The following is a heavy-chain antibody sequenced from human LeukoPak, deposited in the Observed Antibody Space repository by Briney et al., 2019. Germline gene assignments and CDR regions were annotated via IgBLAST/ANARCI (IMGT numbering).Heavy chain of an antibody. Sequence: GASVTVSCKASGYTFTSYDMNWVRQAAGQGVEWMGWMNPKSGNTDYAQKFQGRVTMTRKTSISTAYMELSSLRSEDTAVYYCARVRRFLEWLFPGGYYYYGMDVWGQGTTVTVSS. D-gene: IGHD3-3*01. CDR1: GYTFTSYD. J-gene: IGHJ6*02. CDR2: MNPKSGNT. CDR3: ARVRRFLEWLFPGGYYYYGMDV. V-gene: IGHV1-8*01.